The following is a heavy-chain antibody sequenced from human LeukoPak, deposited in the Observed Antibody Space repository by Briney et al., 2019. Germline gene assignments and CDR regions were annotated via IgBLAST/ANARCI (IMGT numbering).Heavy chain of an antibody. CDR3: ARDRHGSGTYNYYGMDV. Sequence: ASVKVSCKAPGCTFTTYYMHWVRQAPGQGLEWMGIINPSGGSTSYAQKFQGRVTITRDTSTSTVYMEVSSLRSEDTAVYYCARDRHGSGTYNYYGMDVWGQGTTVTVS. J-gene: IGHJ6*02. D-gene: IGHD3-10*01. CDR2: INPSGGST. CDR1: GCTFTTYY. V-gene: IGHV1-46*01.